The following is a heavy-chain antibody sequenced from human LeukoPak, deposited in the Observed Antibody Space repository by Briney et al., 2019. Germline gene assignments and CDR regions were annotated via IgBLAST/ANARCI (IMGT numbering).Heavy chain of an antibody. J-gene: IGHJ5*02. CDR3: ARTHSSSLKNAFDP. Sequence: SETLSLTCTVSGGSISSGGYYWSWIRQHPGKGLEWIGYIYCSGSTYYNPSLKSRVTISVDTSKNQFSLKLSFVTAADTAVYYCARTHSSSLKNAFDPWGQGTLVTVSS. V-gene: IGHV4-31*03. CDR1: GGSISSGGYY. CDR2: IYCSGST. D-gene: IGHD6-13*01.